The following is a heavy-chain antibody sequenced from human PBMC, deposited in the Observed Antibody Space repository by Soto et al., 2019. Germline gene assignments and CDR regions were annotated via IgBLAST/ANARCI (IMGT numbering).Heavy chain of an antibody. V-gene: IGHV1-2*02. CDR3: ATSSDWSPLLDY. D-gene: IGHD6-19*01. Sequence: GASVKVSCKASPYTFTNYYLHWVRQAPGQRPEWMGWINNGGGTIYAQKFQGRLTMTRDTSITTAYMELSRLSSDDTAFYYCATSSDWSPLLDYWGQGTLVTVSS. J-gene: IGHJ4*02. CDR1: PYTFTNYY. CDR2: INNGGGT.